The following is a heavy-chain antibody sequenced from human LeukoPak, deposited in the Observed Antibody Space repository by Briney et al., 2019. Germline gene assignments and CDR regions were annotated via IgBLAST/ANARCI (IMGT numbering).Heavy chain of an antibody. CDR2: ISGSGGST. CDR3: ATPDYVLRYVGPDYYFDY. CDR1: GFTFSSYG. V-gene: IGHV3-23*01. D-gene: IGHD3-9*01. J-gene: IGHJ4*02. Sequence: SGGSLRLSCAASGFTFSSYGMSWVRQAPGKGLEWVSAISGSGGSTYYADSVKGRFTISRDNSKNTLYLQMNSLRAEDTAVYYCATPDYVLRYVGPDYYFDYWGQGTLVTVSS.